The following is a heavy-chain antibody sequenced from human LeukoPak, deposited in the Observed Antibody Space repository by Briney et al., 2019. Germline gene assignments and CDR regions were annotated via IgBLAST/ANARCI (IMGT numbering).Heavy chain of an antibody. CDR2: IANDGRDK. CDR1: GFTFSRYA. D-gene: IGHD1/OR15-1a*01. V-gene: IGHV3-30*18. J-gene: IGHJ4*02. CDR3: AKDQQIVSAKYYFDS. Sequence: PGGSLRLSCAASGFTFSRYAMHWVRRAPGKGLEWEAVIANDGRDKHSTDSVKGRFTITRDNAKNTVYLQMNSLRVEDTAVYYCAKDQQIVSAKYYFDSWGQGTLVTVSS.